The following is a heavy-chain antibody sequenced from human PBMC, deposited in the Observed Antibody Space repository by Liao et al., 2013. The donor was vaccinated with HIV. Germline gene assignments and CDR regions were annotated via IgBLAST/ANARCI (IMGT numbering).Heavy chain of an antibody. CDR2: IYYSGST. CDR1: GGSISSGDYY. J-gene: IGHJ6*03. Sequence: QVQLQESGPGLVKPSQTLSLTCTVSGGSISSGDYYWSWIRQPPGKGLEWIGYIYYSGSTYYNPSLKSRVTISVDTSKNQFSLKLSSVTAADTAVYYCARAPGYSSGWYHYYYMDVWGKGTTVSVSS. CDR3: ARAPGYSSGWYHYYYMDV. V-gene: IGHV4-30-4*08. D-gene: IGHD6-19*01.